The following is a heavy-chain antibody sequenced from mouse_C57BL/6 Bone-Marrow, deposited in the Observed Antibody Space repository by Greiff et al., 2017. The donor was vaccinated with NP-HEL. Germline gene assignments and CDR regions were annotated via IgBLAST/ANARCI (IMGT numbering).Heavy chain of an antibody. J-gene: IGHJ2*01. CDR1: GFNINNTY. V-gene: IGHV14-3*01. CDR3: APGSPFDY. Sequence: EVQLQQSVAELVRPGASVKLSCTASGFNINNTYMNWVKQRPETSLEWIGRIDPANGNTTYAQKFQGKATITADTSSNTAYLQLSSLTSEDTAIYYCAPGSPFDYWGQGTTLTVSS. D-gene: IGHD4-1*01. CDR2: IDPANGNT.